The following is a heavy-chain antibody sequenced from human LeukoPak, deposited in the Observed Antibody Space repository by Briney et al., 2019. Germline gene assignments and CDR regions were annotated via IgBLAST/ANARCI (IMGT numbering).Heavy chain of an antibody. CDR1: GFTFSSYG. CDR3: AKDYGITGTGGAWLDP. Sequence: GGSLRLSCAASGFTFSSYGMHWVRQAPGKGLEWVAFIRYDGSNKNYGDSVKGRFTISRDNSKNMLYLQMNSLRAEDTSAYYCAKDYGITGTGGAWLDPWGRGTLVTVSS. CDR2: IRYDGSNK. J-gene: IGHJ5*02. V-gene: IGHV3-30*02. D-gene: IGHD1-20*01.